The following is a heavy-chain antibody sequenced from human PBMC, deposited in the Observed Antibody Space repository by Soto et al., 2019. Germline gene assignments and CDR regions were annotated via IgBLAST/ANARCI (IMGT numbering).Heavy chain of an antibody. CDR2: IKSKTDGGTT. CDR1: GFTFSNAW. Sequence: GESLKISCAASGFTFSNAWMSWVRQAPGKGLEWVGRIKSKTDGGTTDYAAPVKGRFTISRDDSKNTLYLQMNSLKTEDTAVYYCTTDPRQWELFYYWGQGTLVTVSS. V-gene: IGHV3-15*01. J-gene: IGHJ4*02. CDR3: TTDPRQWELFYY. D-gene: IGHD1-26*01.